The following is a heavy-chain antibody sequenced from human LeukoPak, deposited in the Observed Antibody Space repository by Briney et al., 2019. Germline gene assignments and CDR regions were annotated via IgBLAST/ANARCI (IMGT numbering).Heavy chain of an antibody. D-gene: IGHD3-22*01. CDR3: AKALAHPYYYDSSGYGNDY. Sequence: GESLRLSCAASGFTFSSYAMSWVRQAPGKGLEWVSAISGSGGSTYYADSVKGRFTISRDNSKNTLYLQMNNLRAEDTAVYYCAKALAHPYYYDSSGYGNDYWGQGTLVTVSS. CDR1: GFTFSSYA. CDR2: ISGSGGST. V-gene: IGHV3-23*01. J-gene: IGHJ4*02.